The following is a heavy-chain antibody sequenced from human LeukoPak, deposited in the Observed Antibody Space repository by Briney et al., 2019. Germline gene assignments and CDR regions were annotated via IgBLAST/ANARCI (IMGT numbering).Heavy chain of an antibody. CDR1: GGSVSGYY. V-gene: IGHV4-34*01. Sequence: SETLSLTCAVYGGSVSGYYWSWIRQPPGKGLEWIGEINHSGSTNYNPPLKSRVTISVDTSKNQFSLKLSSVTAADTAVYYCARGEAPAGPFDYWGQGTLVTVSS. CDR3: ARGEAPAGPFDY. J-gene: IGHJ4*02. D-gene: IGHD6-13*01. CDR2: INHSGST.